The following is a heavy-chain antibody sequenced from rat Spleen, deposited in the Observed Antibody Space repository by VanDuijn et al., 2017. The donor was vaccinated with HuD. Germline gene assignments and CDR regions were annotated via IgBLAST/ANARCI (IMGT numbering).Heavy chain of an antibody. V-gene: IGHV5-27*01. J-gene: IGHJ2*01. Sequence: EVQLVESDGGLVQPGRSLKLSCVASGFTFSDYYMAWVRQAPTKGLEWVAYISTGGGSTYYRDSVKGRFTISRDNAKSTLCLQMDSLRSEDTATYYCTTEDYGVFDYWGQGVMVTVSS. D-gene: IGHD1-11*01. CDR2: ISTGGGST. CDR1: GFTFSDYY. CDR3: TTEDYGVFDY.